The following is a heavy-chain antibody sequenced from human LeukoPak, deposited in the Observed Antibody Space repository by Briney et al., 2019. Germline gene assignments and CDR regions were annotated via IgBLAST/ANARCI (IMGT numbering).Heavy chain of an antibody. CDR1: GGSISSYY. Sequence: SETLSLTCTVSGGSISSYYWNWIRQPPGKGLEWIGYIYYSGSTNYNPSLKSRVTISVDTSKNQFSLNLTSVTAADTAVYYCARDEYYYDSSGYQSPSFDYWGQGTLVTVSS. CDR2: IYYSGST. J-gene: IGHJ4*02. D-gene: IGHD3-22*01. V-gene: IGHV4-59*12. CDR3: ARDEYYYDSSGYQSPSFDY.